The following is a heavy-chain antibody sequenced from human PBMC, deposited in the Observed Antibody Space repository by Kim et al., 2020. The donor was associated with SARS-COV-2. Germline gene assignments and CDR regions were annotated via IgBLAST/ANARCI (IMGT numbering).Heavy chain of an antibody. V-gene: IGHV3-48*01. Sequence: STISYADSVKGRFTISRDNAKNSLYLQMNSLRAEDTAVYYCARDQGGSSNPWGQGTLVTVSS. J-gene: IGHJ5*02. CDR3: ARDQGGSSNP. CDR2: STI. D-gene: IGHD2-15*01.